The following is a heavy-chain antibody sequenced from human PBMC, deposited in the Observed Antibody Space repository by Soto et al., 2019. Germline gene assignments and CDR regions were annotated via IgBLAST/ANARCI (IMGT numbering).Heavy chain of an antibody. CDR3: ARVVILVPTASTHYYYRVDV. Sequence: QVQLVQSGAEVRKPGSSVTVSCKASGGTFSNYAISWVRQAPGQGLGWMGGIIPIVGTGSYAQKFQGRVTITADEPTTTAYMELSSLRFEDTAVYYCARVVILVPTASTHYYYRVDVWGPGTTVTVSS. V-gene: IGHV1-69*01. CDR1: GGTFSNYA. CDR2: IIPIVGTG. J-gene: IGHJ6*01. D-gene: IGHD2-2*01.